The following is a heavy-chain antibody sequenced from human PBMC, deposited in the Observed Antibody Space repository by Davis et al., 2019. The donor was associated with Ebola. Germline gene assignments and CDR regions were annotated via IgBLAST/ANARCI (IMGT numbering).Heavy chain of an antibody. CDR1: GFIVNGNY. Sequence: PGGSLRLSCAASGFIVNGNYMSWVRQAPGKGLEWVSVIYTGGTIHYADSVRGRFTMSRDNSRNTVFLQMSSLRAEDTAVYYCARRAPFGVVDFDPWGQGTRVTVSS. CDR2: IYTGGTI. D-gene: IGHD3-3*01. J-gene: IGHJ5*02. V-gene: IGHV3-53*01. CDR3: ARRAPFGVVDFDP.